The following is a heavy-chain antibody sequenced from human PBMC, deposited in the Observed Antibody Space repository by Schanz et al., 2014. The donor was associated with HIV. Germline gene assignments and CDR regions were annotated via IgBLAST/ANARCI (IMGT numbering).Heavy chain of an antibody. CDR1: GFTFMSHT. Sequence: EVQLVESGGGLVKPGGSLRLSCAASGFTFMSHTMNWVRQAPGKGLEWVSLFSRNGVTTFYADSVRGRFTIARDNSRKSLYLQMNSLRSEDTALYYCAKEHRSGWPTFDSWGPGTLVTVSS. J-gene: IGHJ4*02. V-gene: IGHV3-43*02. CDR3: AKEHRSGWPTFDS. D-gene: IGHD6-19*01. CDR2: FSRNGVTT.